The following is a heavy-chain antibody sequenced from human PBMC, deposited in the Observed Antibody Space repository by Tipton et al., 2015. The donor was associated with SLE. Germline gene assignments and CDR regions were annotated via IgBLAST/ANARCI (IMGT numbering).Heavy chain of an antibody. CDR1: GFTFSSYA. V-gene: IGHV3-30*04. CDR2: ISYDGSNK. Sequence: SLRLSCAASGFTFSSYAMHWVRQAPGKGLEWVAVISYDGSNKYYADSVKGRFTISRDNSKNTVYLQMNSLRSDDTAVYYCARGGVAAAGRPFDYWGQGTLVTVSS. CDR3: ARGGVAAAGRPFDY. D-gene: IGHD6-13*01. J-gene: IGHJ4*02.